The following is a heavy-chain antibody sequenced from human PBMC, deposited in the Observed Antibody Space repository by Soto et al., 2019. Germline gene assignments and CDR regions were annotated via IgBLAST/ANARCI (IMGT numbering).Heavy chain of an antibody. J-gene: IGHJ6*02. CDR2: ISYDGSNK. CDR1: GFTFSSYA. V-gene: IGHV3-30-3*01. CDR3: ARDREGVGGNSMVRARYYYYGMDV. Sequence: GGSLRLSCAASGFTFSSYAMHWVRQAPGKGLEWVAVISYDGSNKYYADSVKGRFTISRDNSKNTLYLQMNSLRAEDTAVYYCARDREGVGGNSMVRARYYYYGMDVWGQGTTVTVSS. D-gene: IGHD3-10*01.